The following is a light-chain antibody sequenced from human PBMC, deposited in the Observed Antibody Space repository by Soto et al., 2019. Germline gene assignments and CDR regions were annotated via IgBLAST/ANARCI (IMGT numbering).Light chain of an antibody. V-gene: IGKV1-9*01. Sequence: DIQMTQTQSSLSGSVGDRFTITFLAGQLISTYLAWYQQTSGKAPKLLISAASTLQRGVPSRFSGSGSGTQFTLTISILQPEDVATYCCQQLNAHPLPFGGGTKV. CDR2: AAS. J-gene: IGKJ4*01. CDR1: QLISTY. CDR3: QQLNAHPLP.